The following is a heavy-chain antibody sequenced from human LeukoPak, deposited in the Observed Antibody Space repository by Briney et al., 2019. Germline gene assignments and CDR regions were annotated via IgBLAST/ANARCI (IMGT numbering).Heavy chain of an antibody. V-gene: IGHV1-2*02. Sequence: GASVKVSCKASGHTFTGYYMHWVRQAPGQGLEWMGWINPNSGGTNYAQKFQGRVTMTRDTSISTAYMELSSLRSEDTAVYYCASQRLTQYYYYYYMDVWGKGTTVTISS. CDR3: ASQRLTQYYYYYYMDV. CDR2: INPNSGGT. CDR1: GHTFTGYY. J-gene: IGHJ6*03. D-gene: IGHD1-1*01.